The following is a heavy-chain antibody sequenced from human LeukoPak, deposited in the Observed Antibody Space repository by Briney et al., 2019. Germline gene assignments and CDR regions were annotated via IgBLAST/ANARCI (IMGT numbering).Heavy chain of an antibody. CDR2: ITNSGNSK. CDR3: ARDMSPRGYSYSLAY. Sequence: GGSLRLSCAASEFTFSSYSMNWVRQAPGKGLEWVSYITNSGNSKSYADSVKGRFTISRDNTKNSLYLQMNGLRAEDTAVYYCARDMSPRGYSYSLAYWGQGTLVTVSS. V-gene: IGHV3-48*01. D-gene: IGHD5-18*01. CDR1: EFTFSSYS. J-gene: IGHJ4*02.